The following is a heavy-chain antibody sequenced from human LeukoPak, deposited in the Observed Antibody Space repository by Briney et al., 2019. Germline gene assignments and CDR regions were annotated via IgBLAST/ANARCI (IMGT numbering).Heavy chain of an antibody. CDR2: IIPIFGTA. CDR3: ARITTVTTNGWFDP. J-gene: IGHJ5*02. V-gene: IGHV1-69*13. Sequence: SSVKVSCKASGGTFSSYAISWVRQAPGQGLEWMGGIIPIFGTANYAQKFQGRVTITADESTSTAYMELSSLRSEDTAVYYCARITTVTTNGWFDPWGQGTLVTVSS. CDR1: GGTFSSYA. D-gene: IGHD4-17*01.